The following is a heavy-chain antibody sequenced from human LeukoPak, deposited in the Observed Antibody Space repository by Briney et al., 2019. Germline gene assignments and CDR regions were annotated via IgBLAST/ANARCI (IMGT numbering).Heavy chain of an antibody. D-gene: IGHD5-12*01. J-gene: IGHJ6*02. CDR1: GFTFSSYW. Sequence: PGGSLRLSCAASGFTFSSYWMHWVRQGPGKGLVWVSRINSDGGSTTYADSVKGRFTISRDNAKNTLYLQMNSLRAEDTAVYYCARAGDIVTTMGVWGQGTTVTVSS. V-gene: IGHV3-74*01. CDR2: INSDGGST. CDR3: ARAGDIVTTMGV.